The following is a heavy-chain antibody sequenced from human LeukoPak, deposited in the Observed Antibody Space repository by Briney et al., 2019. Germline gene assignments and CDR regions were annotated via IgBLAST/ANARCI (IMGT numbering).Heavy chain of an antibody. CDR1: GYTLTDLS. V-gene: IGHV1-24*01. D-gene: IGHD1-26*01. CDR2: FDPEDGET. Sequence: ASVKVSCKVSGYTLTDLSMHWVRQAPGKGLEWMGGFDPEDGETIYAQKFQGRVAMTEDSSTDTAYMELSSLRSEDTAVYYCATHKWELLPAQRRGYDYWGQGTLVTVSS. J-gene: IGHJ4*02. CDR3: ATHKWELLPAQRRGYDY.